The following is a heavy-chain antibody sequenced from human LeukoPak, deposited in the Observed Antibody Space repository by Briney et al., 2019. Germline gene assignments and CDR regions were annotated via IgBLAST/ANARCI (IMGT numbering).Heavy chain of an antibody. CDR1: GFTFSSYA. Sequence: GGSLRLSCAASGFTFSSYAMSWVRQAPGKGLEWVSAISGSGGSTYYADSVKGRFTISRDNSKNTLYLQMNSLRAEDTAVYYCAKGHLWFGELLCSFDYWGQGTLVTVSS. V-gene: IGHV3-23*01. CDR3: AKGHLWFGELLCSFDY. D-gene: IGHD3-10*01. J-gene: IGHJ4*02. CDR2: ISGSGGST.